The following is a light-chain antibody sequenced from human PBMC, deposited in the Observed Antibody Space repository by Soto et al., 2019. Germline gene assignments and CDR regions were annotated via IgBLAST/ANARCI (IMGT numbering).Light chain of an antibody. CDR1: QGISNW. CDR2: AAS. J-gene: IGKJ5*01. CDR3: QQGNSFPVT. Sequence: DIQMTQSPSSVSASVGDRVTITCRASQGISNWLAWYQQKPGKAPKLLIYAASSLQSGVPSRFSGSGSGTAVTLPISSLQPEDFATYSCQQGNSFPVTFGQGTRLEIK. V-gene: IGKV1-12*01.